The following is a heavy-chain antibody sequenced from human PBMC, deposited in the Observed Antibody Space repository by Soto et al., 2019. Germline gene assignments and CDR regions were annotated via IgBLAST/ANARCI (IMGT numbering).Heavy chain of an antibody. CDR2: IYYSGST. J-gene: IGHJ5*01. CDR1: GGSISSSSYY. Sequence: SETLSLTCTVSGGSISSSSYYWGWIRQPPGKGLEWIGSIYYSGSTYYNPSLKSRVTISVDTSKNQFSLKLSSVTAADTAVYYCARHQSGGWPTDSWGQGTLVTVSS. V-gene: IGHV4-39*01. D-gene: IGHD6-19*01. CDR3: ARHQSGGWPTDS.